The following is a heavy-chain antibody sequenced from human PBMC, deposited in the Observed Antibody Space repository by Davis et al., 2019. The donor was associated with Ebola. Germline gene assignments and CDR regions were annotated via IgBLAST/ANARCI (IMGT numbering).Heavy chain of an antibody. J-gene: IGHJ5*02. CDR3: ARDPRCSASTCYGRFDP. D-gene: IGHD2-2*01. CDR2: ISGDGDSS. CDR1: GFTFSDFA. Sequence: PGGSLRLSCAASGFTFSDFAMHWVRQAPGKGLEWVSLISGDGDSSYYADSVKGRFTISRDNGKNSLYLQMNALKTEDTAFYYCARDPRCSASTCYGRFDPWGQGTLVTVSS. V-gene: IGHV3-43*02.